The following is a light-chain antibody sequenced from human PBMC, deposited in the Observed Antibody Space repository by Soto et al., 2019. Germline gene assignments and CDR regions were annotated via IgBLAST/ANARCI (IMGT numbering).Light chain of an antibody. CDR2: EGS. CDR1: SSDVGSYNL. V-gene: IGLV2-23*01. CDR3: CSYAGSSTPYV. J-gene: IGLJ1*01. Sequence: QSALTQPASVSGSPGQSITISCTGTSSDVGSYNLVSWYQQHPGKAPKLMIYEGSKRPSGVSNRCSGSNSGNTASLTISGLQAEDEADYYCCSYAGSSTPYVFGTGTKLTVL.